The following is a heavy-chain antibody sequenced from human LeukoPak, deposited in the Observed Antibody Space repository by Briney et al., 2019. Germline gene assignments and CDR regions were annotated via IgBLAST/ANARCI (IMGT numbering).Heavy chain of an antibody. CDR1: GGSISSYY. D-gene: IGHD3-9*01. CDR3: ARDKEYDILTDQNWFDP. Sequence: ASETLSLTGTVSGGSISSYYWSWIRQPAGKGREWIGRIYTSGSTNYNPSLKSRFTMSVYTSKNQFPLKLSSVTAADTAVYYCARDKEYDILTDQNWFDPWGQGTLVTVSS. CDR2: IYTSGST. V-gene: IGHV4-4*07. J-gene: IGHJ5*02.